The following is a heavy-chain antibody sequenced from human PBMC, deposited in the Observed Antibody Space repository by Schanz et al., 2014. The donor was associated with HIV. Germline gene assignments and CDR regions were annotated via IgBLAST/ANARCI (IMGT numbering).Heavy chain of an antibody. CDR1: GFTFSNYA. V-gene: IGHV3-30-3*01. Sequence: QVQLVESGGGVVQPGRSLRLSCAVSGFTFSNYAMHWVRQAPGKGLEWVAVISYDGSNKYYADSVKGRFTISRDNSKNTLYLQMNSLRAEDTAVYYCARDVGAGANDYWGQGTLVTVSS. CDR3: ARDVGAGANDY. J-gene: IGHJ4*02. D-gene: IGHD1-26*01. CDR2: ISYDGSNK.